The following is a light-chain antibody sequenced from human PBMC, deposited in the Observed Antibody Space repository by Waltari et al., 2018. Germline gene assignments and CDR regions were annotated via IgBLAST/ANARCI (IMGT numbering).Light chain of an antibody. Sequence: AIRITQSPSSRSASTVDRVTITCRASQGISSYLAWYQQKPGKAPKLLIYAASTLQSGVPSRFSGSGSGTDFTLTISCLQSEDFATYYCQQYYSYPHTFGQGTKLEIK. CDR1: QGISSY. CDR3: QQYYSYPHT. J-gene: IGKJ2*01. V-gene: IGKV1-8*01. CDR2: AAS.